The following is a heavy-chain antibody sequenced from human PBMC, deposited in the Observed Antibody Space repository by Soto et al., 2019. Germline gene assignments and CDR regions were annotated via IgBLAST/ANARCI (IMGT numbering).Heavy chain of an antibody. D-gene: IGHD6-6*01. Sequence: QVQLQESGPGLVKPSQTLSLTCSVSGGSISSGDYYWSWIRQPPGKGLEWIGYIYYSGSTYYNPSLTSRVTISVDTSKNQFSLKLSSVTAADTAVYYCARERPDGARLDPWGQGTLVTVSS. J-gene: IGHJ5*02. CDR3: ARERPDGARLDP. V-gene: IGHV4-30-4*01. CDR1: GGSISSGDYY. CDR2: IYYSGST.